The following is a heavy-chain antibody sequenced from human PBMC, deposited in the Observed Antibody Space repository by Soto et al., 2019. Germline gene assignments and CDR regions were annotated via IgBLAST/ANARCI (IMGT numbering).Heavy chain of an antibody. V-gene: IGHV4-59*01. CDR1: GGSISSYY. Sequence: SETLSLTCTVSGGSISSYYWSWIRQPPGKGLEWIGYIYYSGSTNYSPSLKSRVTISVDTSRNQFSLILSSVTAADTAVYYCASSSSWYIYDYWGQGTLVTVS. CDR2: IYYSGST. CDR3: ASSSSWYIYDY. D-gene: IGHD6-13*01. J-gene: IGHJ4*02.